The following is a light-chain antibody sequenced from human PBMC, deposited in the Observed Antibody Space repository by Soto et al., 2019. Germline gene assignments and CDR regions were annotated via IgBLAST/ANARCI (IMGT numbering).Light chain of an antibody. CDR1: HIVLYSSNNKNY. CDR3: QQYYSTPFT. Sequence: DIVMTQSPDSLAVSLVEMSTINCKSIHIVLYSSNNKNYLAWYQQKPGQPPKLLIYWASTRESGVPDRFSGSGSGTDFTLTISSLQAEDVAVYYCQQYYSTPFTFGGGTKVDIK. CDR2: WAS. V-gene: IGKV4-1*01. J-gene: IGKJ4*01.